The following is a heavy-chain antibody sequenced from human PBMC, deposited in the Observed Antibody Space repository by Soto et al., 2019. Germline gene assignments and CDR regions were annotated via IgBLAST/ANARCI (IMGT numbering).Heavy chain of an antibody. V-gene: IGHV3-21*01. D-gene: IGHD3-10*01. CDR2: ISSSSSYI. CDR1: GFTFSSYS. Sequence: GGSLRLSCAASGFTFSSYSMNWVHQAPGKGLEWVSSISSSSSYIYYADSVKGRFTISRDNAKNSLYLQMNSLRAEDTAVYYCARREDYYGSGSYSEYYYYGMDVWGQGTTVTVSS. J-gene: IGHJ6*02. CDR3: ARREDYYGSGSYSEYYYYGMDV.